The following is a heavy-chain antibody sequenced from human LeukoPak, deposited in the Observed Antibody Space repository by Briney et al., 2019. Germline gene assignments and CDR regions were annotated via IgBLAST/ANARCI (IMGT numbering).Heavy chain of an antibody. CDR3: AKEQAYYYDSSGYYPQKYYFDY. D-gene: IGHD3-22*01. V-gene: IGHV3-23*01. CDR1: GFTFSSYA. CDR2: ISGSGGST. Sequence: QAGRSLRLSCAASGFTFSSYAMSWVRQAPGKGLEWVSAISGSGGSTYYADSVKGRFTISRDNSKNTLYLQMNSLRAEDTAVYYCAKEQAYYYDSSGYYPQKYYFDYWGQGTLVTVSS. J-gene: IGHJ4*02.